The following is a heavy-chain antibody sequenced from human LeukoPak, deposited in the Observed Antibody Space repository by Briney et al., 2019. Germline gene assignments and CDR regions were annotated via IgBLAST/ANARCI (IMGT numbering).Heavy chain of an antibody. J-gene: IGHJ4*02. CDR3: AKRSAESSGYFDY. CDR2: ITGSGAFT. CDR1: GFTFITYS. V-gene: IGHV3-23*01. D-gene: IGHD6-19*01. Sequence: PGGFLRLSCAASGFTFITYSMTWVRQAPGRGLEWVSAITGSGAFTDYADSVKGRFTISRDNPKNTLYLQMNSLRAEDTAVYYCAKRSAESSGYFDYWGQGTLVTVSS.